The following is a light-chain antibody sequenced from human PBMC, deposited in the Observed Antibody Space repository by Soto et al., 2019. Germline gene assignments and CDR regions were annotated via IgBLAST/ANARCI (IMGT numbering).Light chain of an antibody. CDR1: QSVGSNY. V-gene: IGKV3-20*01. CDR2: GAS. CDR3: QQYGRSAIT. Sequence: EIVLTQSPGTLSLSPGERATLSCRASQSVGSNYLAWYQQKPGQAPRLLICGASSRATGIPDRFSGSGSGTDFTLTISRLEPEDFAVYFCQQYGRSAITFGQGTRLEIK. J-gene: IGKJ5*01.